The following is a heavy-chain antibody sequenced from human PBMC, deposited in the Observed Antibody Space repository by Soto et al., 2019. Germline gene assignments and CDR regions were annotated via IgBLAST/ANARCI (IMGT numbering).Heavy chain of an antibody. CDR3: ARGRGDSSGYYPYYFDY. D-gene: IGHD3-22*01. V-gene: IGHV1-69*01. J-gene: IGHJ4*02. CDR1: GGTFSSYA. Sequence: QVQLVQSGAEVKEPGSSVKVSCKASGGTFSSYAISWVRQAPGQGLEWMGGIIPIFGTANYAQKFQGRVTITADESTSTAYLELSSLRSEDTAVYYCARGRGDSSGYYPYYFDYWGQGTLVTVSS. CDR2: IIPIFGTA.